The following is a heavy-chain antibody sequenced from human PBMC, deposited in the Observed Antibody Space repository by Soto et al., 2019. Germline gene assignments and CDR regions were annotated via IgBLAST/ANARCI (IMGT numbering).Heavy chain of an antibody. D-gene: IGHD3-22*01. Sequence: GGSLRLSCAASGFTFSSYAMSWVRQAPGKGLEWVSAISGSGGSTYYADSVKGRFTISRDNSKNTLYLQMNSLRAEDTAVYYCAKGIRITMIVVVTHFDYWGQGTLVTVSS. CDR1: GFTFSSYA. CDR2: ISGSGGST. CDR3: AKGIRITMIVVVTHFDY. V-gene: IGHV3-23*01. J-gene: IGHJ4*02.